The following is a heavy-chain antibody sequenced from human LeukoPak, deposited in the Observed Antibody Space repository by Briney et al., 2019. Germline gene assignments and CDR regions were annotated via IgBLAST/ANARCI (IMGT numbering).Heavy chain of an antibody. D-gene: IGHD3-3*01. V-gene: IGHV7-4-1*02. Sequence: ASVKVSCKASGYTFTSYAMNWVRQAPGQGLEWMGWINTNTGNPTYAQGFTGRVVFSFDTSVSTAYLQISSLKAEDTAVYYCARGSYYDFWSGYRRGRGFWFDPWGQGTLVTVSS. CDR1: GYTFTSYA. CDR2: INTNTGNP. J-gene: IGHJ5*02. CDR3: ARGSYYDFWSGYRRGRGFWFDP.